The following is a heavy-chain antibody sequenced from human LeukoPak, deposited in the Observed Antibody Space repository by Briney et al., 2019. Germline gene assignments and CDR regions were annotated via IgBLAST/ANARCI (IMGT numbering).Heavy chain of an antibody. CDR3: AKTHYDLLDV. V-gene: IGHV3-23*01. CDR1: GFSFSTSP. D-gene: IGHD5-12*01. J-gene: IGHJ6*02. Sequence: PGGSLRVSCAASGFSFSTSPMSWVRQPPGKGLEWVSAMNNGPGATFYRDSVRGRFTISRDDSKSTLYLQMNSLRAEDTGTYYCAKTHYDLLDVWGQGTTVTVSS. CDR2: MNNGPGAT.